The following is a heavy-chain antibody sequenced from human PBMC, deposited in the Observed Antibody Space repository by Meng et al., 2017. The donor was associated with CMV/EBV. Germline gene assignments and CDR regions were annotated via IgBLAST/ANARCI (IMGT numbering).Heavy chain of an antibody. Sequence: SVKVSCKASGGTFSSYAISWVRQAPGQGLEWMGGIIPILGIANYAQKFQGRVTITADKSTSTAYMELSSLRSEDTAVYYCAREGSYSGSSRAAFDIWGQGTMVTVSS. J-gene: IGHJ3*02. CDR3: AREGSYSGSSRAAFDI. CDR1: GGTFSSYA. D-gene: IGHD1-26*01. V-gene: IGHV1-69*10. CDR2: IIPILGIA.